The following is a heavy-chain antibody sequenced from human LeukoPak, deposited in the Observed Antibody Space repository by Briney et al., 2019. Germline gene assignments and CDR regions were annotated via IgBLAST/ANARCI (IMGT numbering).Heavy chain of an antibody. Sequence: ASVKVSCKVSGYTLTELSMHWVRQAPGKGLEWMGGIIPIFGTANYAQKFQGRVTITTDESTSTAYMELSSLRSEDTAVYYCARVPYSSSFEFDYWGQGTLVTVSS. CDR3: ARVPYSSSFEFDY. V-gene: IGHV1-69*05. CDR2: IIPIFGTA. CDR1: GYTLTELS. D-gene: IGHD6-13*01. J-gene: IGHJ4*02.